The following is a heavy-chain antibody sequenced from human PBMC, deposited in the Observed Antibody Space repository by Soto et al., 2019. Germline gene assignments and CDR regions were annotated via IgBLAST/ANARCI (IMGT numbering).Heavy chain of an antibody. CDR1: GFTFSSHW. CDR3: VRDGVGAPPFDY. Sequence: EVQLVESGGGLVQPGGSLRLSCAASGFTFSSHWMHWVRQAPGQGLLWVARIKGDGSRTDYADSVKGRFSISRDNAKNTVQLQMNSLRVEDTAVYYCVRDGVGAPPFDYWGQGALVTVSS. J-gene: IGHJ4*02. V-gene: IGHV3-74*01. CDR2: IKGDGSRT. D-gene: IGHD1-26*01.